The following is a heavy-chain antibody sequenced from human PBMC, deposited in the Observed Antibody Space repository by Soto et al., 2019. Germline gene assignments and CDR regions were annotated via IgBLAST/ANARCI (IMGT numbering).Heavy chain of an antibody. J-gene: IGHJ4*02. CDR1: GGTFSTSA. V-gene: IGHV1-69*05. Sequence: ASVKVSCKASGGTFSTSALSWMRQAPGQGLEWMGWISTDFGTPNYAQKLQGRVSMTTDTSTSTAYMELSSLRSEDTAVYYCARERSGSSDYWGQGTLVTVSS. D-gene: IGHD1-26*01. CDR3: ARERSGSSDY. CDR2: ISTDFGTP.